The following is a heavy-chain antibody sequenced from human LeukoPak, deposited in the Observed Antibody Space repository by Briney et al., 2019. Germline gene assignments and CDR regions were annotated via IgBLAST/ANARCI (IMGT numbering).Heavy chain of an antibody. CDR1: GFTFSRST. CDR3: ARVPGYDETLPGKV. Sequence: PGGSLRLSCAVSGFTFSRSTMNWVRQAPGKGLEWVSSISSSSTYIYYADSVKGRFSISRDNAKNSLYLQMNSLRAEDTAVYYCARVPGYDETLPGKVWGQGTLVTVSS. D-gene: IGHD2-15*01. V-gene: IGHV3-21*01. CDR2: ISSSSTYI. J-gene: IGHJ4*02.